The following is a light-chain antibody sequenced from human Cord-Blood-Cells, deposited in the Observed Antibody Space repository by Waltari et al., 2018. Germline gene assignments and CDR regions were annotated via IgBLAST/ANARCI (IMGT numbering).Light chain of an antibody. V-gene: IGKV4-1*01. J-gene: IGKJ2*01. CDR1: QSVLYSSNNKNY. CDR3: QQYYSTPYT. CDR2: WAS. Sequence: DIVMTQSPHSLPVSLGERAPINRKSSQSVLYSSNNKNYLAWYQQKPGQPPKLLIYWASTRESGVPDRFSGSGSGTDFTLTISSLQAEDVAVYYCQQYYSTPYTFGQGTKLEIK.